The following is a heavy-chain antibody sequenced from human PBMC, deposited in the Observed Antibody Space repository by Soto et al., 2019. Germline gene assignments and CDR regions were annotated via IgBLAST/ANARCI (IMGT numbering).Heavy chain of an antibody. CDR1: GYTLTSYD. D-gene: IGHD6-13*01. J-gene: IGHJ3*02. CDR2: MNPNSGNT. CDR3: ARHDSSSDAFDI. Sequence: GASVKVSCKASGYTLTSYDINWVRQATGQGLEWMGWMNPNSGNTGYAQKFQGRVTMTRNTSISTAYMELSSLRSEDTAVYYCARHDSSSDAFDIWGQGTMVTVSS. V-gene: IGHV1-8*01.